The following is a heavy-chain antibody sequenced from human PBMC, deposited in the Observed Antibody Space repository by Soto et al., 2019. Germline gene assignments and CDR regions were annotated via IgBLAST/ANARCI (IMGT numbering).Heavy chain of an antibody. CDR1: GYAFTTYG. Sequence: QVHLVQSGAEVKKPGASVKVSCKGSGYAFTTYGITWVRQAPGQGLEWMGWISAHNGNTNNAQKLQGRVTVTRETSTSTAYMELRRLHSDDSALYYCARGRYGDYWGQGALVTVSS. CDR2: ISAHNGNT. CDR3: ARGRYGDY. V-gene: IGHV1-18*01. J-gene: IGHJ4*02. D-gene: IGHD1-1*01.